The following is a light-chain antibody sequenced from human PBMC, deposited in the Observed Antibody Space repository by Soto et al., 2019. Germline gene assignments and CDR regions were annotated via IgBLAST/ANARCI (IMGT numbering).Light chain of an antibody. Sequence: QSALTQPASVSGSPGQSITISCTGTSSDVGAYNYVSWYQQHPGKPPKLIIYEVSDRPSGVSNRFSGSKSGNTASLTISGLQAEDEAVYYCCSYAGNYKVLFGGGTKLTVL. V-gene: IGLV2-14*01. J-gene: IGLJ2*01. CDR1: SSDVGAYNY. CDR2: EVS. CDR3: CSYAGNYKVL.